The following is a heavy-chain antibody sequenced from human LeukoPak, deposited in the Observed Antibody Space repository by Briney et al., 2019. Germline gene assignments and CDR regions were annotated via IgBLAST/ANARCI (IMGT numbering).Heavy chain of an antibody. CDR1: GGTFSSYA. CDR3: ASGYYDSSGYWYESGAFDI. CDR2: IIPIFGTA. V-gene: IGHV1-69*13. J-gene: IGHJ3*02. D-gene: IGHD3-22*01. Sequence: ASVKVSCKASGGTFSSYAISWVRQAPGQGLEWMGGIIPIFGTANYAQKFQGRVTITADESTSTAYMELSSLRSEDTAVYYCASGYYDSSGYWYESGAFDIWGQGTMVTVSS.